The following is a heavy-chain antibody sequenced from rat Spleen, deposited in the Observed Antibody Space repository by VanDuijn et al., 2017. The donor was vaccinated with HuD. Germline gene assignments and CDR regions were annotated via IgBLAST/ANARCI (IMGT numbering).Heavy chain of an antibody. CDR1: GFTFSNYG. V-gene: IGHV5-29*01. Sequence: EVQLVASGGGLVQPGRSLKLSCAASGFTFSNYGMAWVRQAPTKGLEWVATISYDGSRTYYRDSVQGRFTISRDNAKSTLYLQMDSLRSEDTATYYCATRGPWFAYWGQGTLVTVSS. CDR2: ISYDGSRT. CDR3: ATRGPWFAY. J-gene: IGHJ3*01.